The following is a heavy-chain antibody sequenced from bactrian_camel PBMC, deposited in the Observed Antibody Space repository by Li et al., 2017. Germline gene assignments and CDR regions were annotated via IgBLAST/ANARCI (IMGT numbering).Heavy chain of an antibody. D-gene: IGHD3*01. CDR3: AVDTRYDRCASVYRSDYYDV. J-gene: IGHJ4*01. V-gene: IGHV3S6*01. Sequence: VQLVESGGGSVQVGGSLTLSCTASGYVHSTLCMGWFRQSPGKAPEGVAGSYIDGKTSYAESVKGRFTISRDNAKETLYLQMNSLKTEDAAVYYCAVDTRYDRCASVYRSDYYDVWGRGTQVTVS. CDR2: SYIDGKT. CDR1: GYVHSTLC.